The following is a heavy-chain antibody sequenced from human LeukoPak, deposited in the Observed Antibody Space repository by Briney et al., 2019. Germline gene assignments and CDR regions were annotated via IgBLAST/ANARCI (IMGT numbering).Heavy chain of an antibody. V-gene: IGHV4-59*08. CDR1: GGSISSYY. J-gene: IGHJ4*02. CDR3: ARLQWELAYDY. CDR2: IYYSGST. Sequence: PSETLSLTCTVSGGSISSYYWSWIRQPPGKGLEWIGYIYYSGSTNYNPSLKSRVTISVDTSKNQFSLKLSSVTAADTAVYYCARLQWELAYDYWGQGTLVTVS. D-gene: IGHD1-26*01.